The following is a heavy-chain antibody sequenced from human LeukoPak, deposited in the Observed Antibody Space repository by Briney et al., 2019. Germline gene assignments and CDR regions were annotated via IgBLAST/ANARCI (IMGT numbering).Heavy chain of an antibody. J-gene: IGHJ4*02. CDR3: ARYTRSSALRT. Sequence: PSETLSLTCRVSSGSMNTHYWSWIRQPPGKGLEWIGHVFYTGSTDYNPSLRSRVAISVDRPNNQFSLKLTSVNAADTAVHYCARYTRSSALRTWGQGILVIVSP. CDR2: VFYTGST. CDR1: SGSMNTHY. D-gene: IGHD3-10*01. V-gene: IGHV4-59*11.